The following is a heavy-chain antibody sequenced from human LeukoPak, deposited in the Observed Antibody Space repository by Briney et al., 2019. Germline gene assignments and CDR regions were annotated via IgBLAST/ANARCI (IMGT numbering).Heavy chain of an antibody. J-gene: IGHJ4*02. Sequence: GGSLRLSCAASGFTFSTSWMSWVRQSPGKGPEWVANMSPDGSVKNYVDPMKGRFTISRDNAKNSLYLEMNRLRAEDTAIYYCARDPAYGAVDYWGQGTLVTVSS. D-gene: IGHD4-17*01. V-gene: IGHV3-7*01. CDR1: GFTFSTSW. CDR3: ARDPAYGAVDY. CDR2: MSPDGSVK.